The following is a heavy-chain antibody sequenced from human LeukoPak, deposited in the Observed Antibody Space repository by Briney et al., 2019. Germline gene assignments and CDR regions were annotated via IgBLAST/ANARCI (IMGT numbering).Heavy chain of an antibody. Sequence: SETLSLTCTVSGGSVRSYYWTWIRQSPGKGLEWMGYIYFTGTTAYNPSLESRLTMSVDTSVNEISLMLNSATTADTAVYYCAGGQQTGELRFDHWGQGTPVTVSS. CDR2: IYFTGTT. CDR3: AGGQQTGELRFDH. V-gene: IGHV4-59*02. D-gene: IGHD7-27*01. CDR1: GGSVRSYY. J-gene: IGHJ4*02.